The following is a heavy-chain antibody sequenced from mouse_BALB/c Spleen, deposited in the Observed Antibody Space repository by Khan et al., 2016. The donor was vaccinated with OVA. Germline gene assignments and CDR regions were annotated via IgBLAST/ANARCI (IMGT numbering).Heavy chain of an antibody. Sequence: EVQLQESGAELGRPGSSVKLSCKTSGNTFTSYGIKWVRQRPGQGLEWIGYIYPGNGYIDYNQKFQGKATLTVDTSSTTAYMQLSSLTSEDSAVYAGTQVNTLYSFDDWGQGTTFTVSA. CDR3: TQVNTLYSFDD. J-gene: IGHJ2*01. D-gene: IGHD2-13*01. V-gene: IGHV1S134*01. CDR2: IYPGNGYI. CDR1: GNTFTSYG.